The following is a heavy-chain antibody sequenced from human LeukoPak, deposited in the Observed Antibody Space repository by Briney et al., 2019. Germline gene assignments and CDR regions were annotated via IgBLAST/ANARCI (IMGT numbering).Heavy chain of an antibody. CDR3: ARDHSRGSGWYEPDYFDY. D-gene: IGHD6-19*01. CDR2: IIPIFGTA. CDR1: GGTFSSYA. J-gene: IGHJ4*02. V-gene: IGHV1-69*05. Sequence: VKVSRKASGGTFSSYAISWVRQAPGQGLEWMGRIIPIFGTANYAQKFQGRVTITTDESTSTAYMELSSLRSEDTAVYYCARDHSRGSGWYEPDYFDYWGQGTLVTVSS.